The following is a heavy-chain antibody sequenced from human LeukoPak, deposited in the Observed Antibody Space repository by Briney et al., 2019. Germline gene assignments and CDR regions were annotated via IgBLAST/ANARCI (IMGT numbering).Heavy chain of an antibody. D-gene: IGHD1-20*01. J-gene: IGHJ4*02. CDR1: GFTFSIYS. CDR2: ISTSSTYI. CDR3: ARDPPFIIGTTFFDY. Sequence: GRSLRLSCVASGFTFSIYSMNWVRQAPGKGLEWVSSISTSSTYIYYADSVKGRFTISRDNAKNSLYLQMNSLRAEDTAVYYCARDPPFIIGTTFFDYWGQGTLVTVSS. V-gene: IGHV3-21*01.